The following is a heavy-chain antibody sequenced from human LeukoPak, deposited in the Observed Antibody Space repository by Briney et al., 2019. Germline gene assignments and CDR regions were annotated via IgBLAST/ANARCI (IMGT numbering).Heavy chain of an antibody. CDR1: GYTFTCYY. D-gene: IGHD6-13*01. V-gene: IGHV1-2*02. J-gene: IGHJ4*02. Sequence: ASVKVSCKASGYTFTCYYMHWVRQAPGQGVEWMGWINPNSGGKNYAQKFQGRVTMTRDTSISTAYMELSRLRSDDTAVYYCARGSGYSSSWCDYWGQGTLVTVSS. CDR2: INPNSGGK. CDR3: ARGSGYSSSWCDY.